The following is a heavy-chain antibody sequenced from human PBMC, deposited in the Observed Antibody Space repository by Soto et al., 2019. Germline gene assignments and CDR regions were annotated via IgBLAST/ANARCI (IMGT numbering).Heavy chain of an antibody. Sequence: GSLRLSYAAAGFTVSSHRMHWVRQAPGKGLVWVSRMNTDGSSTSYADPVKGRFTISRDNAKHTLYLPMNSLRAEDTAVYYCAKDTNGLSYWGQGTMVTVSS. CDR3: AKDTNGLSY. D-gene: IGHD2-8*01. CDR1: GFTVSSHR. V-gene: IGHV3-74*01. J-gene: IGHJ4*02. CDR2: MNTDGSST.